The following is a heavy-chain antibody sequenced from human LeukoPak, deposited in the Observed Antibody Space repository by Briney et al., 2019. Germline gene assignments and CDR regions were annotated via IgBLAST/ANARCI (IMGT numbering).Heavy chain of an antibody. CDR2: INHSGST. CDR3: ARHKRMVRGAYYYYYYMDV. CDR1: GGSFSGYY. J-gene: IGHJ6*03. D-gene: IGHD3-10*01. V-gene: IGHV4-34*01. Sequence: SETLSLTCAVYGGSFSGYYWSWIRQPPGKGLEWIGEINHSGSTNYNPSLKSRVTISVDTSRNQFSLKLSSVTAADTAVYYCARHKRMVRGAYYYYYYMDVWGKGTTVTISS.